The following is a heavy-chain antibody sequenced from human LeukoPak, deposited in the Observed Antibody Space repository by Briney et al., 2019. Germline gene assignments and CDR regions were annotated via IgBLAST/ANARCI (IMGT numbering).Heavy chain of an antibody. CDR1: GYTFTDYY. CDR3: ARGPPTWPYYYYYGMDV. J-gene: IGHJ6*02. CDR2: INPNSSDT. Sequence: ASVKVSCKASGYTFTDYYMHWVRQAPGQGLEWMGWINPNSSDTNSAQKLQGRVTMTRDTSISTAYMELSRLRSDDAAVYYCARGPPTWPYYYYYGMDVWGQGTTVTVSS. V-gene: IGHV1-2*02. D-gene: IGHD3-16*01.